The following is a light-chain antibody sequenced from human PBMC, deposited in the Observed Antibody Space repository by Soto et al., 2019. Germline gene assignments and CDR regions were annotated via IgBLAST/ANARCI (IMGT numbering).Light chain of an antibody. V-gene: IGKV4-1*01. CDR3: QQYYTTPRT. CDR1: QSVFYSSINKNF. Sequence: DIVMTQSPDSLAVSLGAGATINCKSSQSVFYSSINKNFLAWYQQRPGQPPKLLIYWASTRESGVPDRFSGSGSGTDFTLTISSLQAEDAAVYYCQQYYTTPRTFGQGTKVEIK. J-gene: IGKJ1*01. CDR2: WAS.